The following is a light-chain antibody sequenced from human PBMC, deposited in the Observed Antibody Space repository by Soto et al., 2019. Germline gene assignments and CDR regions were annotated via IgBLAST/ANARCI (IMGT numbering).Light chain of an antibody. CDR1: QGISSY. CDR3: QHYHIHPRT. CDR2: AAS. Sequence: AIRRTHAAYALCAYLGDRGTITYRASQGISSYLAWYQQKPGKAPKLLIYAASTLQSGVPSRFSGCGSGTDFTLSICCLRSEDFPTYCSQHYHIHPRTFGGGTKVDI. J-gene: IGKJ4*01. V-gene: IGKV1-8*01.